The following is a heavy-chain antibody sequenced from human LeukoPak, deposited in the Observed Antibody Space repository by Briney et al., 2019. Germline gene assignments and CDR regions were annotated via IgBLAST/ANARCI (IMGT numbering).Heavy chain of an antibody. CDR3: ARVPSYCSSGSCYSGYYYYYMDV. V-gene: IGHV1-69*13. CDR1: GGTFSSYA. J-gene: IGHJ6*03. Sequence: GASVKVSCKASGGTFSSYAISWLRQAPGQGLEWMGGIIPIFGTANYAQKFQGRVTITADESTSTAYMELSSLRSEDTAVYYCARVPSYCSSGSCYSGYYYYYMDVWGKGTTVTVSS. CDR2: IIPIFGTA. D-gene: IGHD2-15*01.